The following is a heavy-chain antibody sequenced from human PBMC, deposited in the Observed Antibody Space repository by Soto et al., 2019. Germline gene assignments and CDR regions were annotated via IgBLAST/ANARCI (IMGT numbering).Heavy chain of an antibody. V-gene: IGHV4-59*01. CDR3: ARDGSGYYVAHFDY. CDR1: GGYISSDY. J-gene: IGHJ4*02. CDR2: IYYSGST. D-gene: IGHD3-22*01. Sequence: PSETLSLTCTVSGGYISSDYWSWIRQPPGKGLEWIGYIYYSGSTNYNPSLKSRVTISVDTSKNQFSLKLTAVTAADTAVYYCARDGSGYYVAHFDYWGQGTLVTVSS.